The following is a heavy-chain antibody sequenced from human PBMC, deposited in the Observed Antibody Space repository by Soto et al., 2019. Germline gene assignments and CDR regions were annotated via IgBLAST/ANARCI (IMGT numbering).Heavy chain of an antibody. CDR1: GFTVSSNY. J-gene: IGHJ4*02. CDR2: VYAGGNT. D-gene: IGHD4-17*01. Sequence: EVQLVESGGGLVQPGGSLRLSCAASGFTVSSNYMSWVRQAPGKGLEWVSVVYAGGNTYYADSVKGRFTISRDSSKNTLYLQMNSLRAEDTAVYYCARATYGEYGDAYFAFWGQGTLVTVSS. CDR3: ARATYGEYGDAYFAF. V-gene: IGHV3-66*01.